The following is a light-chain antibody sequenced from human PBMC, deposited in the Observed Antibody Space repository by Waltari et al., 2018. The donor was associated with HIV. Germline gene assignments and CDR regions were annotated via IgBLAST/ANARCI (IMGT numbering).Light chain of an antibody. CDR3: SSYTSSSTLN. CDR2: DVS. Sequence: QSALTQPASVSGSPGQSITISCTGTSSDVGGYNYVSWYQQHPGKAPKLMIYDVSNRPSGVSNRFSGSKSGNTASLTISGLQAGDEADYYCSSYTSSSTLNFGGGTKLTVL. V-gene: IGLV2-14*03. CDR1: SSDVGGYNY. J-gene: IGLJ2*01.